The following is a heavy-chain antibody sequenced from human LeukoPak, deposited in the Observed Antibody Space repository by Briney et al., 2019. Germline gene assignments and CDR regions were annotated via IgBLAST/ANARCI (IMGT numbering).Heavy chain of an antibody. Sequence: PGGSLRLSCAASGFIVSSNYMSWVRQAPGKGLEWVSVIYSGGSTYYADSVKGRFTISRDNSKNTLYLQMNSLRAEDTAVYYCARRQDYYYGMDVWGQGTTVTVSS. CDR3: ARRQDYYYGMDV. V-gene: IGHV3-53*01. CDR1: GFIVSSNY. J-gene: IGHJ6*02. CDR2: IYSGGST.